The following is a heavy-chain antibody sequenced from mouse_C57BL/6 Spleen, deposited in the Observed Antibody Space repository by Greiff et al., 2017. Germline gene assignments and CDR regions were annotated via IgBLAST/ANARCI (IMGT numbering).Heavy chain of an antibody. CDR3: ARSSLYDGYYDAMDY. CDR2: IYPGDGDT. V-gene: IGHV1-80*01. D-gene: IGHD2-3*01. CDR1: GYAFSSYW. J-gene: IGHJ4*01. Sequence: VKLQESGAELVKPGASVKISCKASGYAFSSYWMNWVKQRPGKGLEWIGQIYPGDGDTNYNGKFKGKATLTADKSSSTAYMQLSSLTSEVSAVYFCARSSLYDGYYDAMDYWGQGTSVTVSS.